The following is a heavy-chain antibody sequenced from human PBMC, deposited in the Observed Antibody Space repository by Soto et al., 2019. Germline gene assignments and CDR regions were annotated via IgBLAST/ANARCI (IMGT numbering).Heavy chain of an antibody. J-gene: IGHJ4*02. CDR3: AKDFYIAVAGTSGYFDY. CDR2: ISYDGSNK. V-gene: IGHV3-30*18. CDR1: GFTFSSYG. Sequence: QVQLVESGGGVVQPGRSLRLSCAASGFTFSSYGMHWVRQAPGKGLEWVAVISYDGSNKYYADSVKGRFTISRDNSKNTLYLQMNRLRAEDTAVYYCAKDFYIAVAGTSGYFDYWGQGTLVTVSS. D-gene: IGHD6-19*01.